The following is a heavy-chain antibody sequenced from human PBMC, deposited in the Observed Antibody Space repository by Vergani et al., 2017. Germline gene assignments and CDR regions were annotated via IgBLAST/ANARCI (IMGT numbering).Heavy chain of an antibody. D-gene: IGHD2-2*01. J-gene: IGHJ2*01. V-gene: IGHV1-69*13. CDR1: GGTFSSYA. CDR3: ARDQEGYCSSTSCYWGWYFDL. Sequence: QVQLVQSGAEVKKPGSSVKVSCKASGGTFSSYAISWVRQAPGQGLEWMGSIIPIFGTANYAQKFQGRVTITADESTSTAYMELSSLRSEDTAVYYCARDQEGYCSSTSCYWGWYFDLWGRGTLVTVSS. CDR2: IIPIFGTA.